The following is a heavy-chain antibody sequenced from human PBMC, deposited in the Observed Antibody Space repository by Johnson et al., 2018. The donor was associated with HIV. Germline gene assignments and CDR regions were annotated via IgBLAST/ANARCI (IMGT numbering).Heavy chain of an antibody. CDR1: GFTVRSNY. J-gene: IGHJ3*02. CDR3: ARACRYGYTCDVYDI. D-gene: IGHD5-24*01. CDR2: LFRGGDT. Sequence: EQLVESGGGLVQPGGSLRLSCAASGFTVRSNYMSWVRQAPGKGLEWVSVLFRGGDTYYADSVRGRFTISRDNSKNTLYLQMNSLRAEDTAVYYCARACRYGYTCDVYDIWGQGTMVTVSS. V-gene: IGHV3-66*01.